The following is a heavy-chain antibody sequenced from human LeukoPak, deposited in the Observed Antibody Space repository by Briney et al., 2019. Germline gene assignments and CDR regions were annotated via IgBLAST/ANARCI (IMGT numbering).Heavy chain of an antibody. CDR3: AKRPSAGNVYFDS. CDR2: IGRSGDSI. D-gene: IGHD6-13*01. V-gene: IGHV3-23*01. Sequence: GGSLRLSCAASGFTFSSYAMSWVRQAPGKGLEWISAIGRSGDSIFYADSVKGRFTISRDNSKDTLYLQMNSLRAEDTAVYYCAKRPSAGNVYFDSWGQGTLVTASS. J-gene: IGHJ4*02. CDR1: GFTFSSYA.